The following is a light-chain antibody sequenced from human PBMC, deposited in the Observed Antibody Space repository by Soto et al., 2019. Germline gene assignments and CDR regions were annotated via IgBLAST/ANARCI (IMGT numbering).Light chain of an antibody. V-gene: IGLV1-40*01. CDR2: GNN. Sequence: QSVLTQPPSVSGAPGQRVTISCTGSSSNIGAGRDVHWYQQLPGTAPRLLIYGNNNRPSGVPDRFSASKSGTSASLAITGLQAEDEADFYCQSFDSSRSAYVFGTGTKLTVL. J-gene: IGLJ1*01. CDR3: QSFDSSRSAYV. CDR1: SSNIGAGRD.